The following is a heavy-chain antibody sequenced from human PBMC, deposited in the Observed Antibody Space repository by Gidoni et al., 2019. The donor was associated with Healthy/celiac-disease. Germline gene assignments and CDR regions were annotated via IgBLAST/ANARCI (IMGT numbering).Heavy chain of an antibody. V-gene: IGHV3-49*02. Sequence: RFTISSDDSKSIAYLQMNSLKTEDTAVYYCTRDGSSYGPKFDYWGQGTLVTVSS. J-gene: IGHJ4*02. CDR3: TRDGSSYGPKFDY. D-gene: IGHD5-18*01.